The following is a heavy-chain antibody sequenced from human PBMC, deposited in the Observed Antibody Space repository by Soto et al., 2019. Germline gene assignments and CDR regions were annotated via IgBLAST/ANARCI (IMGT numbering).Heavy chain of an antibody. Sequence: SETLSLTCAVYGGSFSGYYWSWIRQPPGKGLEWIGEINHSGSTNYNPSLKSRVTISVDTSKNQFPLKLSSVTAADTAVYYCARVTLRYYYDSSGYYSTNWFDPWGQGTLVTVSS. CDR2: INHSGST. CDR1: GGSFSGYY. CDR3: ARVTLRYYYDSSGYYSTNWFDP. V-gene: IGHV4-34*01. D-gene: IGHD3-22*01. J-gene: IGHJ5*02.